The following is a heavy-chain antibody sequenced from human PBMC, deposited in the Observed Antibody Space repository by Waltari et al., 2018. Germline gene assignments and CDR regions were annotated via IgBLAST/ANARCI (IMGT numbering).Heavy chain of an antibody. D-gene: IGHD3-22*01. CDR2: TRFDGINK. CDR1: GFTFSIYG. J-gene: IGHJ3*01. CDR3: LKKNDEVYDRKGLVYDAFDV. Sequence: QVYLVESGGGVVQPGDSLRLSCESSGFTFSIYGMHWVRQAPGKGLEWVAFTRFDGINKHYADSVRGRFTISRDNSKNTLYLQMKSLTTEDTAVYYCLKKNDEVYDRKGLVYDAFDVWGQGTMVTVST. V-gene: IGHV3-30*02.